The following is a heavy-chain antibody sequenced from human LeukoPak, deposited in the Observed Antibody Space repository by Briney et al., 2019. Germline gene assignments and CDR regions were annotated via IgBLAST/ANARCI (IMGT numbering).Heavy chain of an antibody. CDR2: IYTSGST. V-gene: IGHV4-4*07. Sequence: SETLSLTCTVSGGSISSYYWSWIRQPAGKGLEWIGRIYTSGSTNYNPSLKSRVTMSVDTSKNQFSLKLSSVTAADTAVYYCASDFTMVRGARGLNWFDPWGQGTLVTVSS. CDR3: ASDFTMVRGARGLNWFDP. CDR1: GGSISSYY. D-gene: IGHD3-10*01. J-gene: IGHJ5*02.